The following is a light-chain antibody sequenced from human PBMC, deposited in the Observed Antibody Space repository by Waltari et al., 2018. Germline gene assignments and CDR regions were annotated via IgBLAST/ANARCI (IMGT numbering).Light chain of an antibody. CDR1: QSVSRY. Sequence: DIVLTQSPGTLSLSPGERATLSCRASQSVSRYLAWYQQKPGQAPRLLIYDASTRATGIPDRFSGSGSGTDFSLTISRLEPEDVAVYYCQKYGSLPATFGQGTKVEIK. CDR2: DAS. J-gene: IGKJ1*01. V-gene: IGKV3-20*01. CDR3: QKYGSLPAT.